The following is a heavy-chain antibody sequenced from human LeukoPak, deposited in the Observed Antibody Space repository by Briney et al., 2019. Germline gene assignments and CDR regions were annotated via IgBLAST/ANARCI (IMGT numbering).Heavy chain of an antibody. Sequence: ASVKVSCKASGYTFTSYGISWVRQAPGQGLEWMGWISAYNGNTNYAQKLQGRVTMTTDTSTSTAYMGLRSLRSDDTAVYYCARDHVLLWFGELLKLGFYYWGQGTLVTVS. CDR3: ARDHVLLWFGELLKLGFYY. J-gene: IGHJ4*02. D-gene: IGHD3-10*01. CDR2: ISAYNGNT. V-gene: IGHV1-18*01. CDR1: GYTFTSYG.